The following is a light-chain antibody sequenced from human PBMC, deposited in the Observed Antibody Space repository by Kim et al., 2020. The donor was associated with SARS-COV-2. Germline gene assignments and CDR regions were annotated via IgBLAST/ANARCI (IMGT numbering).Light chain of an antibody. CDR2: GAS. V-gene: IGKV1-17*01. Sequence: ASVGDRVTITCWASQDIGNELGWYQQNPGRAPKRLIYGASNLQSGVPSRFSGSGSETEFTLTINSLQPEDFATYFCLQHRTYPITFGQGTRLEIK. J-gene: IGKJ5*01. CDR1: QDIGNE. CDR3: LQHRTYPIT.